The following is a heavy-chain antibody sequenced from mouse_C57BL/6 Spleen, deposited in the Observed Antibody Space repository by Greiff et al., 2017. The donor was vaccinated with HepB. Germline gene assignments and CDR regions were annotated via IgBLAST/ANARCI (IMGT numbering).Heavy chain of an antibody. CDR3: ASSNYYGSSHDY. CDR1: GYTFTSYW. CDR2: IHPNSGST. V-gene: IGHV1-64*01. Sequence: QVQLQQPGAELVKPGASVKLSCKASGYTFTSYWMHWVKQRPGQGLEWIGMIHPNSGSTNYNEKFKSKATLTVDKSSSTAYMQLSSLTSEDSAVYYCASSNYYGSSHDYWGQGTTLTVSS. D-gene: IGHD1-1*01. J-gene: IGHJ2*01.